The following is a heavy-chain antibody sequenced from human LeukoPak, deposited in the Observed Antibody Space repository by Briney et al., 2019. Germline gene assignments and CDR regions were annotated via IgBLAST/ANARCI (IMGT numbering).Heavy chain of an antibody. CDR1: GGSFSGYY. CDR3: ARGRSRITIFGVVRRHLDY. Sequence: SETLPLTCAVYGGSFSGYYWSWIRQPPGKGLEWIGEINHSGSTNYNPSLKSRVTISVDTSKNQFSLKLSSVTAADTAVYYCARGRSRITIFGVVRRHLDYWGQGTLVTVSS. CDR2: INHSGST. D-gene: IGHD3-3*01. V-gene: IGHV4-34*01. J-gene: IGHJ4*02.